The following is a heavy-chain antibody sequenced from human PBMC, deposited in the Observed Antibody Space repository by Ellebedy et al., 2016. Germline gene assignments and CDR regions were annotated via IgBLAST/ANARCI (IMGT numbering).Heavy chain of an antibody. CDR1: GGSFSGYY. J-gene: IGHJ6*02. V-gene: IGHV4-34*12. Sequence: SETLSLTCAVYGGSFSGYYWSWIRQPPGKGLEWIGDIIHFGNTNYSPSLKSRVTISLDTSKKQYSLTLNSVTAADTGVYYCSRSIYTVGGPGYTMDVWGQGTTVTVSS. CDR3: SRSIYTVGGPGYTMDV. CDR2: IIHFGNT. D-gene: IGHD4-23*01.